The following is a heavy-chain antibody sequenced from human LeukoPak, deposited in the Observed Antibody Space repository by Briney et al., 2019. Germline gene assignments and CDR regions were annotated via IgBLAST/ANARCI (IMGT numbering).Heavy chain of an antibody. CDR1: GLTLKDYD. Sequence: GGSLRLYCAASGLTLKDYDVNWVRQAAGKGLQWDSFISTGAGTMYYADSVKGRFTVSRDDAKNSLYLQMNSLRVEDTAIYYCAKRASNTSCFDHWGLGTLVTVSS. V-gene: IGHV3-48*03. D-gene: IGHD2/OR15-2a*01. J-gene: IGHJ4*02. CDR2: ISTGAGTM. CDR3: AKRASNTSCFDH.